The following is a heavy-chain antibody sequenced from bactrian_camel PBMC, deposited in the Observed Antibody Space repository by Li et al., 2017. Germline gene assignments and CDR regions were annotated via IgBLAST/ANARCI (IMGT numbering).Heavy chain of an antibody. D-gene: IGHD2*01. V-gene: IGHV3S40*01. CDR3: AAVGGGSAAHTIVVVRNPGDFAY. CDR2: INSGSI. CDR1: GVTFSDYV. J-gene: IGHJ6*01. Sequence: DVQLVESGGDLVQPGGSLRLSCACNGVTFSDYVMGWVRKAPGQGPECVSAINSGSIYYADSVQGRFTISRDNAKNMVTMQMNSLKPEDTAMYYCAAVGGGSAAHTIVVVRNPGDFAYWGQGTQVTVS.